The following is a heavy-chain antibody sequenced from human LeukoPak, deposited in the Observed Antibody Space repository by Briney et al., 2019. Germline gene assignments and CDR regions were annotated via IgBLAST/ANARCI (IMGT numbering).Heavy chain of an antibody. CDR2: ISWNSGSI. J-gene: IGHJ4*02. D-gene: IGHD3-3*01. V-gene: IGHV3-9*01. CDR1: GFTFDDYA. Sequence: GGSLRLSCAASGFTFDDYAMHWVRQAPGKGLEWVSGISWNSGSIGYADSVKGRFTISRGNAKNSLYLQMNSLRAEDTALYYCAKTVLAFWSGSSNYFDYWGQGTLVTVSS. CDR3: AKTVLAFWSGSSNYFDY.